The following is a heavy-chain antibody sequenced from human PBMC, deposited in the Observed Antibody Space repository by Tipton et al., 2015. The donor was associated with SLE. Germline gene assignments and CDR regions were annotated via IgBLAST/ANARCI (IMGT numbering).Heavy chain of an antibody. J-gene: IGHJ2*01. CDR3: ARSDYGDDYWYSDL. CDR2: INHTGST. V-gene: IGHV4-34*01. Sequence: TLSLTCAVYGGSFSGYYWSWIRQPPGKGLEWIGEINHTGSTTHNPSLKSRVTISVDTSKNQFSLKLSSVTAADTAVYYCARSDYGDDYWYSDLWGRGTLVTVSS. CDR1: GGSFSGYY. D-gene: IGHD4-17*01.